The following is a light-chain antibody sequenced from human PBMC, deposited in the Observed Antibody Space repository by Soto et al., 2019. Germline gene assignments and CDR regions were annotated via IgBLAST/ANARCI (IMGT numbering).Light chain of an antibody. V-gene: IGKV3D-20*02. CDR3: QQRSNWIT. J-gene: IGKJ5*01. CDR1: QSVSSSY. Sequence: EIVLTQAPGTLSLSPGERATLSCRASQSVSSSYIAWYQQKPGQAPRLLIYAASNRATGIPARFSGSGSGTDFTLTISSLEPEDFAVYYCQQRSNWITFGQGTRLEIK. CDR2: AAS.